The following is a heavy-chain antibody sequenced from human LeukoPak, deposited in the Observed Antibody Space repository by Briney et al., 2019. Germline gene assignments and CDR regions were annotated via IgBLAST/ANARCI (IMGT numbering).Heavy chain of an antibody. Sequence: PSETLSLTCAVYGGSFSGYYWSWIRQPPGKGLEWIGEINHSGSTNYNPSLKSRVTISVDTSKNQFSLKLSSVTAADTAVYYCARKGPGADSYYDILTTGSFDYWGQGTLVTVSS. CDR3: ARKGPGADSYYDILTTGSFDY. J-gene: IGHJ4*02. D-gene: IGHD3-9*01. V-gene: IGHV4-34*01. CDR2: INHSGST. CDR1: GGSFSGYY.